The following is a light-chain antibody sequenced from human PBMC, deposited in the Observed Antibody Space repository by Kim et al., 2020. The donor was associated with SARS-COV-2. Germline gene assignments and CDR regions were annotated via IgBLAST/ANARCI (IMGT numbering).Light chain of an antibody. CDR3: HQYNSYS. Sequence: DIQMTQSPSTLSASVGDRVTITCRASQSISSWLAWYQQKPGKAPKVLIYKASSLESGVPSRFSGSGSGTEFTLTISSLQPDDFATYYCHQYNSYSFGQGTRLEIK. J-gene: IGKJ5*01. CDR2: KAS. CDR1: QSISSW. V-gene: IGKV1-5*03.